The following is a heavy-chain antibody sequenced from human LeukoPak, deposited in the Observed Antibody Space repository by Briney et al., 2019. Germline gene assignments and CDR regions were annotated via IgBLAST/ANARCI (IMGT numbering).Heavy chain of an antibody. CDR3: AREDSSGYLWYFDL. CDR2: ISYDGSNK. D-gene: IGHD3-22*01. V-gene: IGHV3-30-3*01. CDR1: GFTFSSYA. Sequence: GRSLRLSCAASGFTFSSYAMHWVRQAPGKGLEWVAVISYDGSNKYYADSVKGRFTISRDNSKNTLYLQMNSLRAEDTAVYYCAREDSSGYLWYFDLWGRGTLVTVSS. J-gene: IGHJ2*01.